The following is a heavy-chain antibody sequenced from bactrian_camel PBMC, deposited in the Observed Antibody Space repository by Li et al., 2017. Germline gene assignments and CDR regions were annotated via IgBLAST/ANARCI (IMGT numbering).Heavy chain of an antibody. D-gene: IGHD1*01. J-gene: IGHJ4*01. Sequence: DVQLVESGGGSVQAGGSLRLSCVVSGNTDLSYCMAWFRQGSGESREGVAAIYGGGETTYLADSVKGRFTISQDSAKNTMYLQMDNVKSEDTAMYYCAADLVLPVYCTRGYSAFKYWARGPRSPSP. V-gene: IGHV3S40*01. CDR2: IYGGGETT. CDR1: GNTDLSYC.